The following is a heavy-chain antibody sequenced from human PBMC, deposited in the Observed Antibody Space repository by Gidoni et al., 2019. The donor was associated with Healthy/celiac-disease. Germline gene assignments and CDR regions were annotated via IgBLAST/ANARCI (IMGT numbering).Heavy chain of an antibody. CDR3: ARGRSFTNYGMDV. CDR1: GGSISSYY. V-gene: IGHV4-59*08. D-gene: IGHD1-26*01. J-gene: IGHJ6*02. CDR2: IYYSGST. Sequence: QVQLQESGPGLVKPSETLSLTCTVSGGSISSYYWSWLRQPPGKGLEWIGYIYYSGSTNYNPSLKSRVTISVDTSKNQFSLKLSSVTAADTAVYYCARGRSFTNYGMDVWGQGTTVTVSS.